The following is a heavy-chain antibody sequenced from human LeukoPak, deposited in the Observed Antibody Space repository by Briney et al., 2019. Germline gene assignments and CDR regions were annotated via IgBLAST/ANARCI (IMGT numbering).Heavy chain of an antibody. CDR2: ISVGGGST. Sequence: GGSLRLSCAASGFTFSSYAMSCVRQAPGKGLEWVSAISVGGGSTYYADSVKGRLTISRNNSKKKLYLQMKSLKAEDTSGYTFAKDDPLYGAFDYWGQGTLVTVSS. D-gene: IGHD4-17*01. J-gene: IGHJ4*02. CDR1: GFTFSSYA. CDR3: AKDDPLYGAFDY. V-gene: IGHV3-23*01.